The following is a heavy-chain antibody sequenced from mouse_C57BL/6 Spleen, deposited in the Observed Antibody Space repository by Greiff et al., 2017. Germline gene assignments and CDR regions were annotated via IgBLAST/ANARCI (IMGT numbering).Heavy chain of an antibody. Sequence: VQLQQPGAELVRPGSSVKLSCKASGYTFTSYWMDWVKQRPGQGLEWIGNIYPSDSETHYNQKFKDKATLTVDKSSSTAYMQLSSLTSEDSAVYYCARSDGYYVRFAYWGQGTLVTVSA. D-gene: IGHD2-3*01. CDR1: GYTFTSYW. J-gene: IGHJ3*01. CDR3: ARSDGYYVRFAY. V-gene: IGHV1-61*01. CDR2: IYPSDSET.